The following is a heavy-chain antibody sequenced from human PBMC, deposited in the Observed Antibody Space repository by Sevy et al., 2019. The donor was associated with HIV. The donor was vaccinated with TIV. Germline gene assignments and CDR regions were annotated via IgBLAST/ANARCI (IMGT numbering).Heavy chain of an antibody. Sequence: GGSLRLSCAASGFSFSSYWMRWVRQAPGKGLEWVANIKQDGSEKYYVDSVKGRFTISRDDAKNSLYLQMNSLRVEDTAVYYCTRDAGYSIAWSPSDYWGQGTLVTVSS. CDR2: IKQDGSEK. V-gene: IGHV3-7*01. D-gene: IGHD6-19*01. CDR1: GFSFSSYW. J-gene: IGHJ4*02. CDR3: TRDAGYSIAWSPSDY.